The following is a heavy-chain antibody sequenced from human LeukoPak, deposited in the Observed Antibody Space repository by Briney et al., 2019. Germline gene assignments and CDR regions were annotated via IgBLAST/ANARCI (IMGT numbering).Heavy chain of an antibody. CDR1: GFTFNSYG. CDR2: LRYDGSNK. J-gene: IGHJ4*02. V-gene: IGHV3-30*02. Sequence: GGSLRLSCAASGFTFNSYGMHWVRQAPGKGLEWVAFLRYDGSNKYHADSVKGRFTISRDNSKNTLYLQMNSLRAEDTAVYYCAKDQGRIQLYLLPYFDFWGRGTLVTVSS. CDR3: AKDQGRIQLYLLPYFDF. D-gene: IGHD5-18*01.